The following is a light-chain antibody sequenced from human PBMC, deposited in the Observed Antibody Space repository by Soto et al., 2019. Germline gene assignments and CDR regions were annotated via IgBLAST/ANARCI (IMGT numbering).Light chain of an antibody. V-gene: IGKV4-1*01. Sequence: IVLTQSPDSLPVSLGERATISCKSSQSFLYDSNNKNYLAWYQQKPGQPPKLLISWASTRESGVPDRFSGSGSATDFTLTISSLQAEDVAVYYCQQHYSTPLTFGGGTKVEI. CDR1: QSFLYDSNNKNY. CDR2: WAS. J-gene: IGKJ4*01. CDR3: QQHYSTPLT.